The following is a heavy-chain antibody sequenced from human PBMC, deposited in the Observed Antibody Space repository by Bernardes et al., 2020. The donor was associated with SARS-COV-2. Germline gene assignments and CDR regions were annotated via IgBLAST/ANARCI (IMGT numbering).Heavy chain of an antibody. CDR3: ARDFYDYVWGSYRYTLAYYFDY. D-gene: IGHD3-16*02. CDR2: IWYDGSNK. J-gene: IGHJ4*02. V-gene: IGHV3-33*01. Sequence: GGSLRLSCAASGFTFSSYGMHWVRQAPGKGLEWVAVIWYDGSNKYYADSVKGRFTISRDNSKNTLYLQMNSLRAEDTAVYYCARDFYDYVWGSYRYTLAYYFDYWGQGTLVTVSS. CDR1: GFTFSSYG.